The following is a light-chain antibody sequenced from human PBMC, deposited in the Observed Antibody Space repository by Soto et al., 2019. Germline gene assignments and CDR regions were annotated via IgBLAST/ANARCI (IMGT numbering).Light chain of an antibody. V-gene: IGKV1-5*03. CDR2: KAS. Sequence: DIQMTQSPSTLSATVRDRVTITCRASQSISSWLAWYQQKPGKSPKLLIYKASSLESGVPSRFSGSGSGTEFTLTISSPQPDDFATYYCQQYNSYSRTFGQGTKVDIK. CDR1: QSISSW. CDR3: QQYNSYSRT. J-gene: IGKJ2*02.